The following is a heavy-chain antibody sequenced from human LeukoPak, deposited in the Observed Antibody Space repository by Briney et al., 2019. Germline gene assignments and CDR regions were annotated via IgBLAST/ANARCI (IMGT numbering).Heavy chain of an antibody. V-gene: IGHV1-46*01. J-gene: IGHJ3*02. CDR2: ISPSGGST. CDR3: ASYHSSGWYGAFDI. CDR1: GYTFTSYY. D-gene: IGHD6-19*01. Sequence: ASVKVSCKASGYTFTSYYMHWVRQAPGQGLEWMGIISPSGGSTSCAQKFQGRVTMTRDTSTSTVCMELSSLRSEDAAVYYCASYHSSGWYGAFDIWGQGTMVTVSS.